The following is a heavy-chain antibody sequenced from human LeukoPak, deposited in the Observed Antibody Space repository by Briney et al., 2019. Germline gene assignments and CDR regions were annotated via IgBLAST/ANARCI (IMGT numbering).Heavy chain of an antibody. Sequence: PSETLSLTCTVSGCSISSYYWSWIRQPPGQGLVWIGYIYYSGSTNYNPSLKSRVTISVDTSKNQFFLKLSSVTAADTAVYSCARDGALDYWGQGTLVTVSS. CDR2: IYYSGST. D-gene: IGHD1-26*01. V-gene: IGHV4-59*01. CDR3: ARDGALDY. J-gene: IGHJ4*02. CDR1: GCSISSYY.